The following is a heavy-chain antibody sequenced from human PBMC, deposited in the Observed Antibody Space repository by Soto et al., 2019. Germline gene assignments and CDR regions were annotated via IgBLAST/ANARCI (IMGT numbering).Heavy chain of an antibody. CDR3: ARWGSTDTAMVKFDY. D-gene: IGHD5-18*01. Sequence: SETLSLTCPVSGGSISSGGYYWSWIRQHPGKGLEWIGYIYYSGSTHYNPSLESRVTISVDTSKNQFSLKLSSVTAADPAVYYCARWGSTDTAMVKFDYWGQGTLVTVSS. CDR2: IYYSGST. V-gene: IGHV4-31*02. CDR1: GGSISSGGYY. J-gene: IGHJ4*02.